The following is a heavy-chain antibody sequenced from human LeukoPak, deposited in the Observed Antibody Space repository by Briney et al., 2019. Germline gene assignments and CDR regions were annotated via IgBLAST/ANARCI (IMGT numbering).Heavy chain of an antibody. Sequence: PSETLSLTCTVSGGPISSYYWSWIRQPPGKGLEWIGYIYYSGSTNYNPSLKSRVTISVDTSKNQFSLKLSSVTAADTAVYYCARQVSVVVPAAIGPGDYFDYWGQGTLVTVSS. V-gene: IGHV4-59*08. D-gene: IGHD2-2*01. J-gene: IGHJ4*02. CDR3: ARQVSVVVPAAIGPGDYFDY. CDR2: IYYSGST. CDR1: GGPISSYY.